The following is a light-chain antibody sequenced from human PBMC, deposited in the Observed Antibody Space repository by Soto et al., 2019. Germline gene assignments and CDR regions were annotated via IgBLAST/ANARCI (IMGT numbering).Light chain of an antibody. CDR1: SSDVGSHNL. CDR3: CSYGGSRAV. J-gene: IGLJ7*01. CDR2: EVS. Sequence: QSALTQPASVSGSPGQSITISCTGTSSDVGSHNLVSWYQQHPGQAPKLMIYEVSKRPLGVYARFSASKSGNTASLTISGLQAEDGADYYCCSYGGSRAVFGGGTQLTVL. V-gene: IGLV2-23*02.